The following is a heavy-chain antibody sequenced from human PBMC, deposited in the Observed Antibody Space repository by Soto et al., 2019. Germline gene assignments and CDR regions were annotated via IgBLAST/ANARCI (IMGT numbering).Heavy chain of an antibody. CDR1: GLTFSSYA. CDR3: AKAQLYIRGVIHNWFDP. Sequence: GSLRLSCAPSGLTFSSYAISWFRQAPGKGLEWVSAISGRGGSTYYAESVKGRFTISRDNSKNTLHLQMNSLRAEDTAVYYCAKAQLYIRGVIHNWFDPWGQG. D-gene: IGHD3-10*02. CDR2: ISGRGGST. V-gene: IGHV3-23*01. J-gene: IGHJ5*02.